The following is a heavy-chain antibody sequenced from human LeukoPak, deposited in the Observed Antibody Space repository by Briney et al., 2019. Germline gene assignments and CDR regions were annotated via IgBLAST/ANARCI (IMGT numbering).Heavy chain of an antibody. V-gene: IGHV3-33*01. J-gene: IGHJ4*02. Sequence: GGSLRLSCAASGFTFSSYGMHWVRQAPGKGLEWVAVIWYDGSNKYYADSVKGRFTISRDNSKNTLYLQMNSLRAEDTAVYYCAREIRSDYYGTGKVVDYWGQGTLVTVSS. D-gene: IGHD3-10*01. CDR1: GFTFSSYG. CDR3: AREIRSDYYGTGKVVDY. CDR2: IWYDGSNK.